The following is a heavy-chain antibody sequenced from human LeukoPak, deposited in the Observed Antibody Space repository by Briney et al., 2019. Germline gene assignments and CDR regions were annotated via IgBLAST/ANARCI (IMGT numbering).Heavy chain of an antibody. D-gene: IGHD3-3*01. CDR3: ARVCDFWSGYPSSHYFDY. V-gene: IGHV4-39*07. J-gene: IGHJ4*02. Sequence: KASETLSLTCTVSGGSISSSSYCWGWIRQPPGKGLEWIGSIYYSGSTYYNPSLKSRVTISVDTSKNQFSLKLSSVTAADTAVYYCARVCDFWSGYPSSHYFDYWGQGTLVTVSS. CDR1: GGSISSSSYC. CDR2: IYYSGST.